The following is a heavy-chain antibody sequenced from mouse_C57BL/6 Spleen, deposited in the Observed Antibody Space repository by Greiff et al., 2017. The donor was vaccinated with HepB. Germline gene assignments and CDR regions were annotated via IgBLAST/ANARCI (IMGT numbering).Heavy chain of an antibody. CDR1: GYTFTSYW. J-gene: IGHJ1*03. CDR3: ARIYYYGSSLRYFDV. CDR2: IYPGSGST. Sequence: VQLQQPGAELVKPGASVKMSCKASGYTFTSYWITWVKQRPGQGLEWIGDIYPGSGSTNYNEKFKSKATLTVDTSSSTAYMQLSSLTSEDSAVYYCARIYYYGSSLRYFDVWGTGTTVTVSS. D-gene: IGHD1-1*01. V-gene: IGHV1-55*01.